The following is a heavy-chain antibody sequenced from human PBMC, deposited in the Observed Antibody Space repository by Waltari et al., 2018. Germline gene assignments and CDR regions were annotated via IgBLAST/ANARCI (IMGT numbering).Heavy chain of an antibody. CDR1: GGSISSSSYY. CDR3: ARERGSGWYAAFDI. Sequence: QVQLQESGPGLVKPSETLSLTCTVSGGSISSSSYYWGWNRPPPGKGLEWIGSIYYSGSTYYNPSLKSRVTISVDTSKNQFSLKLSSVTAADTAVYYCARERGSGWYAAFDIWGQGTMVTVSS. CDR2: IYYSGST. D-gene: IGHD6-19*01. J-gene: IGHJ3*02. V-gene: IGHV4-39*07.